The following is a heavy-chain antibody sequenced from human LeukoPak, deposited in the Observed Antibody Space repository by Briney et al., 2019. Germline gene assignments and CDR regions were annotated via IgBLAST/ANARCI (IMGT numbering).Heavy chain of an antibody. Sequence: PGRSLRLSCAASGFTFSSYGMHWVRQAPGKGLEWVAVISYDGSNKYYADSVKGRFTISRDNSKNTLYLQMNSLRAEDTAVYYCAREGEMATITQHFDYWGQGTLVTVSS. J-gene: IGHJ4*02. CDR2: ISYDGSNK. V-gene: IGHV3-30*03. D-gene: IGHD5-24*01. CDR1: GFTFSSYG. CDR3: AREGEMATITQHFDY.